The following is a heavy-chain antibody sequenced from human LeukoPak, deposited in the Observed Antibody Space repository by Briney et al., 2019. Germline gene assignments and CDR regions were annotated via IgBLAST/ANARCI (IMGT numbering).Heavy chain of an antibody. D-gene: IGHD1-26*01. CDR3: ARDVRRELLWYYYYGMDV. CDR1: GGTFSSYA. Sequence: ASVKVSCKASGGTFSSYAISWVRQAPGQGLEWMGWISAYNGNTNYAQKLQGRVTMTTDTSTSTAYMELRSLRSDDTAVYYCARDVRRELLWYYYYGMDVWGQGTTVTVSS. CDR2: ISAYNGNT. V-gene: IGHV1-18*01. J-gene: IGHJ6*02.